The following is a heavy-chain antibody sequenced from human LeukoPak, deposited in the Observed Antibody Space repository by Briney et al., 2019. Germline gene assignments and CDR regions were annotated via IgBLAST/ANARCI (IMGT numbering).Heavy chain of an antibody. D-gene: IGHD6-13*01. Sequence: SETLSLTCAVYGGSFSGYYWSGIRQPPAKGREWIGEINHSGSTNYNPALKSPITISVGTSKNQLSLKLSSVTAADTAVYYRARVLIAAAGPTHPFDIWGQGTMVTVSP. CDR3: ARVLIAAAGPTHPFDI. CDR1: GGSFSGYY. J-gene: IGHJ3*02. V-gene: IGHV4-34*01. CDR2: INHSGST.